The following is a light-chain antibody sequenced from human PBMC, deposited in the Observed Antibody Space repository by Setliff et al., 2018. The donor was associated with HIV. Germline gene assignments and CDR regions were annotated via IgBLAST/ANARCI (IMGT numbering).Light chain of an antibody. J-gene: IGKJ1*01. CDR2: AAS. CDR3: QKYNSALWT. Sequence: DIQMTQSPSSLSASVGDRATITCRASQGISNYLAWYQQKPGKVPKVLIYAASTLQSGVSSRFSGSGSGTDFTLTISSLQSEDVATYYCQKYNSALWTFGQGTKVDIK. CDR1: QGISNY. V-gene: IGKV1-27*01.